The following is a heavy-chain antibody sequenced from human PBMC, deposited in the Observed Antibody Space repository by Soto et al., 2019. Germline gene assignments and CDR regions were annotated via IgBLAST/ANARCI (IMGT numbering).Heavy chain of an antibody. CDR1: GGSFSGYY. J-gene: IGHJ6*02. D-gene: IGHD5-18*01. V-gene: IGHV4-34*01. CDR3: ARGSGGKTELWSRRDNCYGMDV. CDR2: FNHSGST. Sequence: QVQLQQWGAGLLKPSETLSLTCAVYGGSFSGYYWSCIRQSPGKGLEWIGEFNHSGSTNYNPSLKTRVTIVVDTSKNQFSLKLSSVTAADTAVYFCARGSGGKTELWSRRDNCYGMDVWGQGTTVNVSS.